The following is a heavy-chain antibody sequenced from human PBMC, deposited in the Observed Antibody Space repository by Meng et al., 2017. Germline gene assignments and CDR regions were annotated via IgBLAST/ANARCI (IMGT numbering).Heavy chain of an antibody. V-gene: IGHV1-69*05. CDR3: ARREHLMVRGVRYYGTDV. D-gene: IGHD3-10*01. J-gene: IGHJ6*02. CDR1: GGPFSSYA. CDR2: FIPIFGTA. Sequence: LVQLGGWGMKPWSSGRVSWKASGGPFSSYAISWVRQAPGQGLEWMGGFIPIFGTANYAQKFQGRVTITTDESTSTAYMELSSLRSEDTAVYYCARREHLMVRGVRYYGTDVWGQGTTVTSP.